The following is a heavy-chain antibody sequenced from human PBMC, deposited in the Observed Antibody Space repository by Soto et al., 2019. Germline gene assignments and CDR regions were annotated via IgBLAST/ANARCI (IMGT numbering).Heavy chain of an antibody. CDR2: ITSSSSTI. CDR1: VFTFTSNS. V-gene: IGHV3-48*02. J-gene: IGHJ4*02. CDR3: ARGRVGTAYFDY. D-gene: IGHD2-21*02. Sequence: GSLRLSCAASVFTFTSNSMNWVRQAPGKGLEWISYITSSSSTIYYADSVKGRFTISRDNAKNSLYLQMNSLRDDDTAVYYCARGRVGTAYFDYWGQGALVTVSS.